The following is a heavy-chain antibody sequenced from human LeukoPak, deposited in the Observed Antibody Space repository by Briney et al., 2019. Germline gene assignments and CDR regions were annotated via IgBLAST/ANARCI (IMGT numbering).Heavy chain of an antibody. Sequence: GGSLRLSCVASGFTFGSYWMSWVRQAPGKGLEWVANIKQDGSDKYYVDSVKGRFTISRDNAKNSLYLQMNSLRAEDTAVYYCASGQKLGFWGQGTLVTVSS. CDR1: GFTFGSYW. CDR3: ASGQKLGF. CDR2: IKQDGSDK. D-gene: IGHD6-13*01. J-gene: IGHJ4*02. V-gene: IGHV3-7*01.